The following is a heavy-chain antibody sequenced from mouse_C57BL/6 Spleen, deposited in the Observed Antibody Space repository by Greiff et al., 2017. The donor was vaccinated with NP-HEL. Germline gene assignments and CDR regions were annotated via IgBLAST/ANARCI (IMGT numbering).Heavy chain of an antibody. CDR3: ARTDYYGSSYGY. CDR2: IYPGSGST. D-gene: IGHD1-1*01. J-gene: IGHJ2*01. CDR1: GYTFTSYW. Sequence: QVQLQQPGAELVKPGASVKMSCKASGYTFTSYWITWVKQRPGQGLEWIGDIYPGSGSTNFNEKFKSKATLTVDTSSSTAYMQLSSLTSEDSAVYYCARTDYYGSSYGYWGQGTTLTVSS. V-gene: IGHV1-55*01.